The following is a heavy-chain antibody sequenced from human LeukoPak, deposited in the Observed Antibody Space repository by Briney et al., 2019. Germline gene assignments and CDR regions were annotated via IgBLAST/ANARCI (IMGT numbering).Heavy chain of an antibody. J-gene: IGHJ3*02. D-gene: IGHD3-16*01. CDR1: GFTFSSYA. V-gene: IGHV3-43D*04. CDR2: ISWDGGST. Sequence: PGGSLRLSXAASGFTFSSYAMSWVRQAPGKGLEWVSLISWDGGSTYYADSVKGRFTISRDNSKNSLYLQMNSLRAEDTALYYCAKVAYGHDAFDIWGQGTMVTVSS. CDR3: AKVAYGHDAFDI.